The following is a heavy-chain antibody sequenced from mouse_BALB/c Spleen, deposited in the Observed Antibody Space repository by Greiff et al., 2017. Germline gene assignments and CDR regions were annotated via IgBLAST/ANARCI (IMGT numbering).Heavy chain of an antibody. J-gene: IGHJ4*01. D-gene: IGHD1-1*01. V-gene: IGHV3-2*02. CDR2: ISYSGST. Sequence: EVQLQESGPGLVKPSQSLSLTCTVTGYSITSDYAWNWIRQFPGNKLEWMGYISYSGSTSYNPSLKSRISITRDTSKNQFFLQLNSVTTEDTATYYCAREGYYGGSYRAMDYWGQGTSVTVSS. CDR3: AREGYYGGSYRAMDY. CDR1: GYSITSDYA.